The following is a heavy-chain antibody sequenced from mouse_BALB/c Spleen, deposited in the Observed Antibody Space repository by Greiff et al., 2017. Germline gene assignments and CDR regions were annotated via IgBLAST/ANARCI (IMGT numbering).Heavy chain of an antibody. CDR2: INPYNDGT. D-gene: IGHD1-1*01. Sequence: EVQLQESGPELVKPGASVKMSCKASGYTFTSYVMHWVKQKPGQGLEWIGYINPYNDGTKYNEKFKGKATLTSDKSSSTAYMELSSLTSEDSAVYYCARKAYYGSRYWYFDVWGAGTTVTVS. V-gene: IGHV1-14*01. CDR1: GYTFTSYV. CDR3: ARKAYYGSRYWYFDV. J-gene: IGHJ1*01.